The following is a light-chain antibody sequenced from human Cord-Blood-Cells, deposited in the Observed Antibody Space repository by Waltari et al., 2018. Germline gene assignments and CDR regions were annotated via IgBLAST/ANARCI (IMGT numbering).Light chain of an antibody. CDR1: SRDVGGYNY. CDR3: SSYTSISTLDV. V-gene: IGLV2-14*01. Sequence: QSALTQPASLSGSPGQPTTISCTGTSRDVGGYNYLLWYQQHPGKAHKRMIYDISNRPSGVSNLFSCSKSGNTASLTISGLQAEDEADYYCSSYTSISTLDVFGTGTKVTVL. CDR2: DIS. J-gene: IGLJ1*01.